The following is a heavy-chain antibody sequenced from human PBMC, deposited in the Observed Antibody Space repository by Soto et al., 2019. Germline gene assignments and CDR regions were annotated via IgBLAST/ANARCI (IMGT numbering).Heavy chain of an antibody. CDR3: ARITFPPYYDSSGDAFDI. V-gene: IGHV3-48*02. D-gene: IGHD3-22*01. CDR1: GFTFSSYS. Sequence: EVQLVESGGGLVQPGGSLRLSCAASGFTFSSYSMNWVRQAPGKGLEWVSYISSSSTIYYADSVKGRFTISRDNAKNSLYLQMNSLRDEDTAVYYCARITFPPYYDSSGDAFDIWGQGTMVTVSS. CDR2: ISSSSTI. J-gene: IGHJ3*02.